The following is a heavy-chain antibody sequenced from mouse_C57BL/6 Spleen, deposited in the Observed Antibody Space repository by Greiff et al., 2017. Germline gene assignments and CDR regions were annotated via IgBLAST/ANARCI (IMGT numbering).Heavy chain of an antibody. CDR2: INPSNGGT. V-gene: IGHV1-53*01. J-gene: IGHJ3*01. CDR3: ARSDYYGSTNAY. Sequence: QVQLKESGTELVKPGASVKLSCKASGYTFTSYWMHWVKQRPGQGLEWIGNINPSNGGTNYNEKFKSKATLTVDKSSSTAYMQLSSLTSEDSAVYYCARSDYYGSTNAYWGQGTLVTVSA. CDR1: GYTFTSYW. D-gene: IGHD1-1*01.